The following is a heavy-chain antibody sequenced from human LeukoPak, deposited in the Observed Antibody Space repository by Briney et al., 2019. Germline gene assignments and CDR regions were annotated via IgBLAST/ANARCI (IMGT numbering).Heavy chain of an antibody. CDR3: ARDRTYSSSGGWFDP. J-gene: IGHJ5*02. CDR1: GGTFSSYA. D-gene: IGHD6-6*01. V-gene: IGHV1-69*05. Sequence: SVKVSCTASGGTFSSYAISWVRQAPGQGLEWMGGIIPIFGTANYAQKFQGRVTITTDESTSTAYMELSSLRSEDTAVYYCARDRTYSSSGGWFDPWGQGTLVTVSS. CDR2: IIPIFGTA.